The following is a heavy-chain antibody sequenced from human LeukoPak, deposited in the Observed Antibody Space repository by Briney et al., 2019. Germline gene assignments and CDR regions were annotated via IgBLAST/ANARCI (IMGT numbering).Heavy chain of an antibody. CDR3: ARFDYADYLAFDY. V-gene: IGHV3-64*04. D-gene: IGHD4-17*01. CDR2: ISSNGGST. CDR1: GFTFSSYA. Sequence: TGGSLRLSCSASGFTFSSYAMHWVRQAPGKGLEYVSAISSNGGSTYYADSVKGRFTISRDNSKNTLYLQMNSLRAEDTAVYYCARFDYADYLAFDYWGQGTLVTVSS. J-gene: IGHJ4*02.